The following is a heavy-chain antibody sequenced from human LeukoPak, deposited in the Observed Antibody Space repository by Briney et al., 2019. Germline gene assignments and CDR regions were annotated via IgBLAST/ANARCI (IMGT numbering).Heavy chain of an antibody. CDR2: IYYSGST. CDR3: AKGITIFGVVDY. V-gene: IGHV4-30-4*01. J-gene: IGHJ4*02. D-gene: IGHD3-3*01. Sequence: PSETLSLTCTVSGGSISSGDYYWSWIRQPPGKGLEWIGYIYYSGSTYYNPSLKSRVTISVDTSKNQFSLKLSSVTAADTAVYYCAKGITIFGVVDYWGQGTLVTVSS. CDR1: GGSISSGDYY.